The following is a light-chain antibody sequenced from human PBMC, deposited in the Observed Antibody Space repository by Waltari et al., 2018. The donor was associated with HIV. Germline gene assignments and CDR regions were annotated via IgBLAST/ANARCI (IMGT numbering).Light chain of an antibody. CDR3: AAWDANAVV. CDR1: TLADKY. Sequence: SYAVTQPPSVSVSPGQTVVMSCSGDTLADKYACWFRQRPGQSPVLIVYEDSKRPSGIPERFSGSNSGNTATLTIRGTQVSDEADYYCAAWDANAVVFGGGTKLTV. V-gene: IGLV3-1*01. J-gene: IGLJ2*01. CDR2: EDS.